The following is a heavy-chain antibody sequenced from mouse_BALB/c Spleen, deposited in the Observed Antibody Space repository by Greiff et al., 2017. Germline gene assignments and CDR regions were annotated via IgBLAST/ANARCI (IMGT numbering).Heavy chain of an antibody. J-gene: IGHJ3*01. CDR3: ARDGYDDWFAY. CDR2: ISSGGST. CDR1: GFTFSSYA. D-gene: IGHD2-2*01. Sequence: EVQVVESGGGLVKPGGSLKLSCAASGFTFSSYAMSWVRQTPEKRLEWVASISSGGSTYYPDSVKGRFTISRDNARNILYLQMSSLRSEDTAMYYCARDGYDDWFAYWGQGTLVTVSA. V-gene: IGHV5-6-5*01.